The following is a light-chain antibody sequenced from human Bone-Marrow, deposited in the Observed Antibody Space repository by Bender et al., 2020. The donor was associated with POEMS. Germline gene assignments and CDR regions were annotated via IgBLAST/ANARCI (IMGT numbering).Light chain of an antibody. CDR1: SSDVGNYNL. J-gene: IGLJ2*01. Sequence: QSALTQPASVSGSPGQSVTISCTGTSSDVGNYNLVSWYQQHPGKAPKLMIYEGSKRPSGVSNRFSGSKSGNTASLTISGLQAEDDGDYYCLSYTSSSTLLFGGGTKLTVL. V-gene: IGLV2-14*02. CDR3: LSYTSSSTLL. CDR2: EGS.